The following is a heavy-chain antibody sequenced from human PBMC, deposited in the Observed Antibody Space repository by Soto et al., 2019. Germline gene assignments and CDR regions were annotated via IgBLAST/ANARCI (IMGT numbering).Heavy chain of an antibody. CDR1: GGTFSNYA. D-gene: IGHD2-2*01. Sequence: QVQLVQSGAEVRKPGSSVKVSCKASGGTFSNYAINWVRQAPGQGLEWMGGIIPLFGIAKYPQKFQDTVTITADKSSSTVYLHLSSLKSADTAVYYCAKISVATRWAGYFDYWGQGTLVNVSS. CDR2: IIPLFGIA. CDR3: AKISVATRWAGYFDY. J-gene: IGHJ4*02. V-gene: IGHV1-69*17.